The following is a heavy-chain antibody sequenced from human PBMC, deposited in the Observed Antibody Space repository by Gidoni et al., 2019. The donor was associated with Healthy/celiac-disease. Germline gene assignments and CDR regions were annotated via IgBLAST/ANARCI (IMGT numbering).Heavy chain of an antibody. J-gene: IGHJ6*02. CDR3: ARGGGYFDWLFPTYYYYGMDV. Sequence: QVQLVQPAAEVKNPGASVKVSFKASGYTSTSYAINWVRQATGQGLEWMGWMNPNSGNTGYAQKYQGRVTMTRNTSISTAYMELSSLRSEDTAVYYCARGGGYFDWLFPTYYYYGMDVWGQGTTVTVSS. CDR1: GYTSTSYA. V-gene: IGHV1-8*01. CDR2: MNPNSGNT. D-gene: IGHD3-9*01.